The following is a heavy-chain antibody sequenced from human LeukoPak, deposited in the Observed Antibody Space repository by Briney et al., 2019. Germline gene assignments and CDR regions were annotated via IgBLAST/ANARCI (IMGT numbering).Heavy chain of an antibody. Sequence: SETLSLTCTVSGGSLSSSSYYWVWIRQPPGKGLEWIGSIYYSGSTYYNPSLRSRVTISVDTSKNQFSLKLSSVTAADTAVYYCARSRSPVSKAPFDLWGRGTLVTVSS. CDR3: ARSRSPVSKAPFDL. J-gene: IGHJ2*01. CDR1: GGSLSSSSYY. D-gene: IGHD2/OR15-2a*01. V-gene: IGHV4-39*07. CDR2: IYYSGST.